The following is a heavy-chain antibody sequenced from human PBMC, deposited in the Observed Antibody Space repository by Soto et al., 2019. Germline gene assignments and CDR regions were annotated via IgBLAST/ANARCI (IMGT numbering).Heavy chain of an antibody. V-gene: IGHV3-23*01. CDR2: ISGSGGST. CDR3: AKYDFWSGYSYYYYYGMDV. D-gene: IGHD3-3*01. J-gene: IGHJ6*02. Sequence: PGGSLRLSCAASGFTFISYAMSWVRQAPGKGLEWVSAISGSGGSTYYADSVKGRFTISRDNSKNTLYLQMNSLRAEDTAVYYCAKYDFWSGYSYYYYYGMDVWGQGTTVTVSS. CDR1: GFTFISYA.